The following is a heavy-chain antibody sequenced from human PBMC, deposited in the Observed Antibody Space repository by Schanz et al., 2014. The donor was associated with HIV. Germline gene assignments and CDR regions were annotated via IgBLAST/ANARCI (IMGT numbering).Heavy chain of an antibody. V-gene: IGHV3-23*01. CDR1: GFMFNNYA. CDR3: ERGLYGSSNYGMDV. CDR2: ISSSGRRI. Sequence: EVQLLQSGGALVQPGGSLKLSCTASGFMFNNYAMAWVRQAPGKGLEWVLTISSSGRRIFYTDPVKARFTISRDNSKNTLFLQMTSLRAEETAVYYCERGLYGSSNYGMDVWGEGTTVTVSS. J-gene: IGHJ6*02. D-gene: IGHD6-6*01.